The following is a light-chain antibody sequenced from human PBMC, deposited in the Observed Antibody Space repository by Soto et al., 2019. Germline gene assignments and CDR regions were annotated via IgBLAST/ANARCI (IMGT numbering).Light chain of an antibody. CDR3: QSYDSSLNGFYV. J-gene: IGLJ1*01. CDR1: SSNIGAGYD. V-gene: IGLV1-40*01. Sequence: QPVLTQPPSVSGAPGQRVTISCTGSSSNIGAGYDVHWYQQLPGGAPRLLIYANTNRPSGVPDRFSGSRSGTSASLAITGLQAEDEADYSCQSYDSSLNGFYVFGTGTKVTVL. CDR2: ANT.